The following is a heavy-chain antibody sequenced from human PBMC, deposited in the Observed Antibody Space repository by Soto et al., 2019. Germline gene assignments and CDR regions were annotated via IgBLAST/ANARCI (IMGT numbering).Heavy chain of an antibody. V-gene: IGHV4-31*03. D-gene: IGHD6-13*01. CDR2: IYYSGST. CDR1: GGSISSCGYH. Sequence: SETLSLTCTVSGGSISSCGYHWSWTRQHPGKGLEWIGYIYYSGSTYYNPSLKSRDTISVDTSKNQFSLKLSSVTAADSAVYYFASGGCAYSSSWCFDYWGQGTLVTVSS. J-gene: IGHJ4*02. CDR3: ASGGCAYSSSWCFDY.